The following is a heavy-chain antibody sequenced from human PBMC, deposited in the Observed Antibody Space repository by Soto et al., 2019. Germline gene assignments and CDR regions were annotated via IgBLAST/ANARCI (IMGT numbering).Heavy chain of an antibody. CDR2: IIPIFGTA. D-gene: IGHD1-26*01. Sequence: QVQLVQSGAEVKKPGSSVKVSCKASGGTFSSYAISWVRQAPGQGLEWMGGIIPIFGTANYAQKFQGRVTITADESTITAYMELSSLRSEDTAVYYCARTPRAIVGATFYYYYYCMDVWGQGTTVTVSS. CDR3: ARTPRAIVGATFYYYYYCMDV. CDR1: GGTFSSYA. V-gene: IGHV1-69*01. J-gene: IGHJ6*02.